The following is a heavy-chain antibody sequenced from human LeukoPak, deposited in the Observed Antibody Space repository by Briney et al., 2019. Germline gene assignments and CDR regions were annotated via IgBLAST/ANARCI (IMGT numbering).Heavy chain of an antibody. CDR1: GYTFTGYY. V-gene: IGHV1-2*02. CDR3: ATLSRIAARGEFLLDY. J-gene: IGHJ4*02. CDR2: INPNSGGT. D-gene: IGHD6-6*01. Sequence: ASVKVSGMASGYTFTGYYMHWVRQAPGQGLEWMGWINPNSGGTNYAQKFQGRVTMTRDTSISTAYMELSRLRSDDTAVYYCATLSRIAARGEFLLDYWGQGTLVTVSS.